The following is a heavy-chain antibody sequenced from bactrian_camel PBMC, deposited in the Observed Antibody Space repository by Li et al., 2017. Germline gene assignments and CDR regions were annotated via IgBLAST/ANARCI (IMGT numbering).Heavy chain of an antibody. J-gene: IGHJ4*01. Sequence: VQLVESGGGLVQPGGSLRVSCAASGFTFSNYYMSWVRQAPGKGLEWVSSIYSDGSDKVYANSVKGRFTISRDNTKNTMYLQMNSLKSEDTALYYCATFSSTETQYSDSDHWGQGTQVTVS. D-gene: IGHD4*01. CDR2: IYSDGSDK. CDR3: ATFSSTETQYSDSDH. CDR1: GFTFSNYY. V-gene: IGHV3-2*01.